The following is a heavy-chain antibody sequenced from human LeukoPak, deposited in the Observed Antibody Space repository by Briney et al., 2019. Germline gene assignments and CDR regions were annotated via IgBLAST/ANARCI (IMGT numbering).Heavy chain of an antibody. CDR1: GYTFTGYY. V-gene: IGHV1-2*02. CDR3: ATVIAAHPNWFDP. D-gene: IGHD6-6*01. Sequence: ASVKVSCNASGYTFTGYYMHWVRQAPGQGLEWMGWTNPNSGGTNYAQKFQGRVTMTRDTSISTAYMELSRLRSDDTAVYYCATVIAAHPNWFDPWGQGTLVTVSS. CDR2: TNPNSGGT. J-gene: IGHJ5*02.